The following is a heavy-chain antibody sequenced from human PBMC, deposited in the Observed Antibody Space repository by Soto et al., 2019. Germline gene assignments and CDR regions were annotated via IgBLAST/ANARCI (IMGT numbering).Heavy chain of an antibody. Sequence: PGDHLKISCKGSVYSFTDYWIGWVRQMPGKGLEWMGIIYPRDSDHKYSPSFQGQVTISVDESIDTAYLQWSSLKASDTALYYCARPPPYWIGGRCYYFDHWGQGTLVTVSS. J-gene: IGHJ4*02. CDR3: ARPPPYWIGGRCYYFDH. CDR1: VYSFTDYW. CDR2: IYPRDSDH. V-gene: IGHV5-51*01. D-gene: IGHD2-15*01.